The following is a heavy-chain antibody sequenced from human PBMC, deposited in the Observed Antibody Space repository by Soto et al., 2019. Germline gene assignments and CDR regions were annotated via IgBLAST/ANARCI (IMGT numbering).Heavy chain of an antibody. CDR1: GFTFINFA. J-gene: IGHJ2*01. V-gene: IGHV3-23*01. CDR3: ARKVPGSTSRPNYWYFDL. Sequence: EVQLLESGGGLVQPGGSLRLSCAGSGFTFINFAMNWFRQAPGKGLEWVSAISGGGDATFFADSVRGRFTLSRDNSKNTVTLQMNRLGVDDTAVYYCARKVPGSTSRPNYWYFDLWGRGTLVTVSS. CDR2: ISGGGDAT. D-gene: IGHD3-10*01.